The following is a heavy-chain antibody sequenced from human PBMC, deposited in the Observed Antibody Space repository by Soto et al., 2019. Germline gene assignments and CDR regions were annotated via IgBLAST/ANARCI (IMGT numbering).Heavy chain of an antibody. J-gene: IGHJ4*02. Sequence: GGSLRLSCAASGFTFSSYGMHWVRQAPGKGLEWVAVISYDGSNKYYADSVKGRFTISRDNSKNTLYLQMNSLRAEDTAVYYCANFAKYYDILTGYSGYWGQGTLVTVSS. CDR3: ANFAKYYDILTGYSGY. D-gene: IGHD3-9*01. CDR1: GFTFSSYG. V-gene: IGHV3-30*18. CDR2: ISYDGSNK.